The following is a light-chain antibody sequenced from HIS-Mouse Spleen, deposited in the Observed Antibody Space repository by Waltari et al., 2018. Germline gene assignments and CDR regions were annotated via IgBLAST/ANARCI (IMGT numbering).Light chain of an antibody. V-gene: IGKV4-1*01. Sequence: DIVMTQSPDSLAVSLGERATINCKSSQSVLYSSNNKNYLAWYQQKPGQPPKLRIYWASTRESGVPDRFSGSGSGTDFTLTISSLQAEDVAVYYCQQYYSTPQAFGPGTKVDIK. J-gene: IGKJ3*01. CDR1: QSVLYSSNNKNY. CDR2: WAS. CDR3: QQYYSTPQA.